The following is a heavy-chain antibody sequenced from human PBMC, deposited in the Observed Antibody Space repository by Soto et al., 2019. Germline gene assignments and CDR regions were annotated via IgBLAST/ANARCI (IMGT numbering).Heavy chain of an antibody. J-gene: IGHJ5*02. CDR3: ARLIRKMGGYDLWFDP. CDR2: IYYSGST. D-gene: IGHD5-12*01. CDR1: GGSVSSGSYY. V-gene: IGHV4-61*01. Sequence: SETLSLTCTVSGGSVSSGSYYWSWIRQPPGKGLEWIGYIYYSGSTNYNTSLKSRVTISVDTSKNQFSLKLSSVTAADTAVYYCARLIRKMGGYDLWFDPWGQGTLVTVSS.